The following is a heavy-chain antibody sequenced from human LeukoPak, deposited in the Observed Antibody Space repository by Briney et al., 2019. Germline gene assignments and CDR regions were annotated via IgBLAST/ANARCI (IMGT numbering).Heavy chain of an antibody. D-gene: IGHD6-6*01. J-gene: IGHJ4*02. CDR3: ATTENIAARLRGYGYYFDY. CDR1: GGSISSYY. CDR2: IYTSRST. V-gene: IGHV4-4*07. Sequence: KPSETLSLTCTVSGGSISSYYWSWIRQPAGKGLEWIGRIYTSRSTNYNPSLKSRLTMSLDTSKNQFSLKLSSVPAADTAEYYCATTENIAARLRGYGYYFDYWGQGTLVTVSS.